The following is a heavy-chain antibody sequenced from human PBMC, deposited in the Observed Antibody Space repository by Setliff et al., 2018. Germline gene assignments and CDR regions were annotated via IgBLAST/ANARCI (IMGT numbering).Heavy chain of an antibody. V-gene: IGHV4-59*08. CDR1: GVSVSGYF. D-gene: IGHD3-10*01. J-gene: IGHJ3*02. CDR3: ARRPTGPGAPFDI. Sequence: SETLSLTCTVSGVSVSGYFWSWIRQPPGKALEWIGCISYSGSTSYNPSLKSRVTISEDTSKIQFPLKLISVTAADTALYFCARRPTGPGAPFDIWGHGTMVTVSS. CDR2: ISYSGST.